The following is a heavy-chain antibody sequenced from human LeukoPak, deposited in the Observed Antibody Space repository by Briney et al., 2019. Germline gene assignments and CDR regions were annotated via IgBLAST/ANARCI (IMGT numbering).Heavy chain of an antibody. Sequence: ASVKVSCKASGYTFTSYYMHWVRQVPGQGLEWMGIINPSGGSTSYAQKFQGRVTMTRDMSTSTVYMELSSLRSEDTAVYYCARDSSGWYRPGNYFDYWGQGTLVTVSS. D-gene: IGHD6-19*01. CDR2: INPSGGST. CDR1: GYTFTSYY. J-gene: IGHJ4*02. CDR3: ARDSSGWYRPGNYFDY. V-gene: IGHV1-46*01.